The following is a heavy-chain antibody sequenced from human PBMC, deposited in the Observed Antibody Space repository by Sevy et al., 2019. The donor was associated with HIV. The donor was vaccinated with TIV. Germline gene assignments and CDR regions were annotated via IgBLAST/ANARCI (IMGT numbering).Heavy chain of an antibody. CDR3: AKGLGMVQGALLSDDI. V-gene: IGHV3-30*02. CDR1: GFTFRSYG. Sequence: GGSLRLSCAASGFTFRSYGMHWVRQAPGKGLEWVAFIRYDSSTKYYADSVKGRFTISRDNSKNTLYLQMNSLRGDDTSLYYCAKGLGMVQGALLSDDIWGQGTMVTVSS. D-gene: IGHD3-10*01. CDR2: IRYDSSTK. J-gene: IGHJ3*02.